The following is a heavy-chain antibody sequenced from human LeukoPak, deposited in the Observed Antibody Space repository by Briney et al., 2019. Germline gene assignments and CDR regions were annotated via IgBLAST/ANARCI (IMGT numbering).Heavy chain of an antibody. CDR3: ARDGTGTGDYYYYYMDV. Sequence: SGGSLRLSCAASGFTVSSNYMSWVRQAPGKGLEWVSVIYSGGSTYYADSVKGRFTTSRDNSKNTLYLQMNSLRAEDTAVYYCARDGTGTGDYYYYYMDVWGKGTTVTVSS. CDR1: GFTVSSNY. CDR2: IYSGGST. V-gene: IGHV3-53*01. J-gene: IGHJ6*03. D-gene: IGHD3/OR15-3a*01.